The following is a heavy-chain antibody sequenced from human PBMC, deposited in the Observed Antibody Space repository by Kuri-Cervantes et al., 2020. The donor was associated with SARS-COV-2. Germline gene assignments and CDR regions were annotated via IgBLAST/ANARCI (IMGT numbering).Heavy chain of an antibody. V-gene: IGHV3-23*01. CDR1: GFTFSSYA. J-gene: IGHJ3*02. CDR3: ARDPPYCTNGVCYRSYAFDI. Sequence: GGSLRLSCAASGFTFSSYAMSWVRQAPGKGLEWVSAISGSGGSTYYADSVKGRFTISRDNSKNTLYLQMNSLRAEDTAVYYCARDPPYCTNGVCYRSYAFDIWGQGTMVTDSS. CDR2: ISGSGGST. D-gene: IGHD2-8*01.